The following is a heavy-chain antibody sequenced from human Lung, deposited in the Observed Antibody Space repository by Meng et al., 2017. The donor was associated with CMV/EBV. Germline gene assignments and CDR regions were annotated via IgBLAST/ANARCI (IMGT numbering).Heavy chain of an antibody. J-gene: IGHJ4*02. V-gene: IGHV4-4*02. CDR1: GGSISISTW. Sequence: RLQEPGPGLVKPSGTLSLTCAVSGGSISISTWWSWVRQPPGKGLEWIGEIYHSGGTNYNPSLRGRVTISLDRSKNQFSLTLRSVTAADTAVYYCARDPYATGWAGWGQGTLVTVSS. D-gene: IGHD6-19*01. CDR2: IYHSGGT. CDR3: ARDPYATGWAG.